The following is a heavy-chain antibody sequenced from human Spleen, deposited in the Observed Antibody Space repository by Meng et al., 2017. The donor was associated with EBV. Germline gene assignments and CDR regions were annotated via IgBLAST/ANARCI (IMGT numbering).Heavy chain of an antibody. V-gene: IGHV4-34*01. D-gene: IGHD6-19*01. CDR1: GGSFSGYY. Sequence: QVQLQQWGAGMLKPSKTLSVTCAVYGGSFSGYYWSWIRQPPGKGLQWIGDINHSGSTNYNPSLKSRVTISVDTSKNQFSLKLSSVTAADTAVYYCARGLQQGLAPEEFDSWGQGTLVTVSS. J-gene: IGHJ4*02. CDR2: INHSGST. CDR3: ARGLQQGLAPEEFDS.